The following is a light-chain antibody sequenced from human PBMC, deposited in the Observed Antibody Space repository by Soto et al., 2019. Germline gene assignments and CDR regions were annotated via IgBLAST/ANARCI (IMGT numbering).Light chain of an antibody. CDR3: GTWDTSLSAGV. V-gene: IGLV1-51*01. J-gene: IGLJ1*01. Sequence: QSVLTQPPSVSADPGQKVTISCSGSSSNIGKNYVSWYQQFPGTAPKLLIYDNNKRPSGIPDRFSGSNSGTSATLGIAGLQTGDEADYYCGTWDTSLSAGVFGTGTKVTVL. CDR2: DNN. CDR1: SSNIGKNY.